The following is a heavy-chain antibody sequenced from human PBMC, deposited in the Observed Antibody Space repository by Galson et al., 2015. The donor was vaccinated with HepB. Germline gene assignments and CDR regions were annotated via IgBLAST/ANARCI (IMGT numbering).Heavy chain of an antibody. V-gene: IGHV3-23*01. J-gene: IGHJ4*02. Sequence: SLRLSCAASGFTFSTYVMNWVRQAPGKGLEWVSSISGSGGSTPHPASVEGRVPHSPNKFRKTPYPQMNSLRAEDTAVYYCAKGSPYGTTWYGRDDYWGQGALVTVSS. CDR1: GFTFSTYV. CDR3: AKGSPYGTTWYGRDDY. D-gene: IGHD6-13*01. CDR2: ISGSGGST.